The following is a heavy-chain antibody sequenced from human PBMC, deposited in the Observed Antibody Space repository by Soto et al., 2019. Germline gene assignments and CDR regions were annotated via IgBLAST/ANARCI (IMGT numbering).Heavy chain of an antibody. Sequence: QVQLVQSGAEVRKPGSSVKVSCKVSGGTFSSYAISWVRQAPGQGLEWMGGIIPMFGTPNYAQKFQGRVTITADKSTNTAYMELNSLTSEDTAVYYCARAAGYHYDSSGYQYWYFDLWCRGTLVTVSS. J-gene: IGHJ2*01. CDR3: ARAAGYHYDSSGYQYWYFDL. D-gene: IGHD3-22*01. V-gene: IGHV1-69*06. CDR1: GGTFSSYA. CDR2: IIPMFGTP.